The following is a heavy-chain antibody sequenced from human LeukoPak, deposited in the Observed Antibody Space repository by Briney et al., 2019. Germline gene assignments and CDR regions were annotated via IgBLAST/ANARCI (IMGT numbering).Heavy chain of an antibody. CDR1: GFTFSCYA. V-gene: IGHV3-23*01. J-gene: IGHJ5*02. Sequence: GGSLRLSCAASGFTFSCYALRWVRRAPGKGLEWVAAISGGGYNTDYADSVKGRFTMSRDSSKNTVYLQMNSLRAVDTALYYCAKDRSSWYYPFDHWGQGTLVTVSS. CDR3: AKDRSSWYYPFDH. D-gene: IGHD6-13*01. CDR2: ISGGGYNT.